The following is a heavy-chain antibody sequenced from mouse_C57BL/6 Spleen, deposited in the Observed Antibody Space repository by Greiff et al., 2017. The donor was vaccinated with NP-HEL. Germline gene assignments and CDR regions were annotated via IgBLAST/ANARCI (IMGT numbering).Heavy chain of an antibody. V-gene: IGHV5-17*01. CDR1: GFTFSDYG. CDR2: ISSGSSTI. D-gene: IGHD1-1*01. CDR3: ARQHYGSSFAY. J-gene: IGHJ3*01. Sequence: EVHLVESGGGLVKPGGSLKLSCAASGFTFSDYGMHWVRQAPEKGLEWVAYISSGSSTIYYADTVKGRFTISRDNAKNTLFLQMTSLRSEDTAMYYCARQHYGSSFAYWGQGTLVTVSA.